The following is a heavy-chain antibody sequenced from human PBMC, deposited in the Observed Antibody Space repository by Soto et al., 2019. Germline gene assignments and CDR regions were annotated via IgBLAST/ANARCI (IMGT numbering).Heavy chain of an antibody. Sequence: PSQTLSLTCAISGDSVSSNRAAWNWIRQSPSRGLEWLERTYYRSKWYNDYADSVKSRITINPDTSKNQFSLQLNSVTPEDTAVYYCTTDWAGTYGLDVWGQGTTVTVSS. CDR1: GDSVSSNRAA. D-gene: IGHD3-16*01. CDR3: TTDWAGTYGLDV. V-gene: IGHV6-1*01. J-gene: IGHJ6*02. CDR2: TYYRSKWYN.